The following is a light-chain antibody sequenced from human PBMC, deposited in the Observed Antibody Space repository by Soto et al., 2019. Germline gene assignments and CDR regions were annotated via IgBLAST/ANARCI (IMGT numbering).Light chain of an antibody. Sequence: DIQMTQSPSSLSASVGDRVTITCRASQSICSYLSWYQQKPGKAPKRLIYVGSTLQSGVPSRFSGSGSGTDFTLTISSLQPEDFATYFCQQTYTTPFTFGGGTKVDVK. CDR2: VGS. CDR1: QSICSY. CDR3: QQTYTTPFT. V-gene: IGKV1-39*01. J-gene: IGKJ4*01.